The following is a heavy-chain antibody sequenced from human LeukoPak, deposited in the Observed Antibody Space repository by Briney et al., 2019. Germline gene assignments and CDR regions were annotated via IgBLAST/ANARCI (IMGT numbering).Heavy chain of an antibody. J-gene: IGHJ4*02. CDR1: GFNFSIYG. CDR3: VKDQGECPGSRCYLRFLEY. Sequence: GGSLRLSCAASGFNFSIYGMHWVRQAPGKGLEWVTIVRYDQSATVYADSAQGRIAISRDNSKNTVYLQMNSLRVEDTALYFCVKDQGECPGSRCYLRFLEYWGQGTLVIVSS. D-gene: IGHD3-3*01. V-gene: IGHV3-30*02. CDR2: VRYDQSAT.